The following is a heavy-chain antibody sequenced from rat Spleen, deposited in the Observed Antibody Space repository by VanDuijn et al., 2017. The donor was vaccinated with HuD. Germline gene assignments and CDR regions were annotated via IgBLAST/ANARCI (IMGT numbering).Heavy chain of an antibody. D-gene: IGHD1-2*01. Sequence: EVHLVESGGGLVQPGRSMKLSCAASGFTFSNYYMAWVRQSPTKGLEWVATISSGGGKTYYRDSVQGRITISRDNAKSNLYLQMDSLRSEDTATYYCARDSTYASLDYWGQGVTVTVSS. CDR3: ARDSTYASLDY. J-gene: IGHJ2*01. V-gene: IGHV5-25*01. CDR2: ISSGGGKT. CDR1: GFTFSNYY.